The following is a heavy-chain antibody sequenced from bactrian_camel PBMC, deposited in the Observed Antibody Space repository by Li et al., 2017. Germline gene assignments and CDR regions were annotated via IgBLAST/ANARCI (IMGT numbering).Heavy chain of an antibody. CDR3: ATGLLPYCSGVYCYTQLNY. D-gene: IGHD2*01. CDR2: IYTADDNGGSNP. CDR1: GAIYSSNC. V-gene: IGHV3S54*01. J-gene: IGHJ4*01. Sequence: HVQLVESGGGSVQAGGSLRLSCTTSGAIYSSNCMGFFRQPPGKMREGVARIYTADDNGGSNPYYAVSVRDRFTISRDNAKNTLHLQMNSLKPEDTAVYYCATGLLPYCSGVYCYTQLNYWSQGTQVTVS.